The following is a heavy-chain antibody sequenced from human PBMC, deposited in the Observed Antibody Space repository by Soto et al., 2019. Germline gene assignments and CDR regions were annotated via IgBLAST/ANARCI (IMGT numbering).Heavy chain of an antibody. D-gene: IGHD3-16*01. Sequence: EMQLVESEGGLVQPGGSLRLSCVASGFTFSNYWMHWVRQDPGMGLVWVSSIRSDGTATQYADSVNGRFTVSRDNTKNTLYLQMTSLRAEDTAVYYCAKDLSWGQCDYWGQGTLVTVSS. J-gene: IGHJ4*02. CDR1: GFTFSNYW. V-gene: IGHV3-74*01. CDR3: AKDLSWGQCDY. CDR2: IRSDGTAT.